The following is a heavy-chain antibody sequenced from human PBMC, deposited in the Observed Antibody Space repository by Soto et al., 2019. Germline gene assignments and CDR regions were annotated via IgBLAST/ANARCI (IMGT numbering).Heavy chain of an antibody. J-gene: IGHJ6*02. CDR2: INPSGGST. V-gene: IGHV1-46*01. CDR3: ARERYCSGGSCYGRDYYYGMDV. D-gene: IGHD2-15*01. CDR1: GYTFTSYY. Sequence: ASVKVSCKASGYTFTSYYMHWVRQAPGQGLEWMGIINPSGGSTSYAQKFQGGVTMTRDTSTSTVYMELSSLRSEDTAVYYCARERYCSGGSCYGRDYYYGMDVWGQGTTVTVSS.